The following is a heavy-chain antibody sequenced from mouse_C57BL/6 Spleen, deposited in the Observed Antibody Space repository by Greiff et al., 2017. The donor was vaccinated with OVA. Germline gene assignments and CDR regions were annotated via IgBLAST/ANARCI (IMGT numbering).Heavy chain of an antibody. J-gene: IGHJ2*01. Sequence: QVQLQQPGAELVMPGASVKLSCKASGYTFTSYWMHWVKQRPGQGLEWIGKIDPSNSYTNYNQKFKGKSTLTVDKSSSTAYMQLSSLTSEDSAVYYCANRGSSGYRDYWGQGTTLTVSS. D-gene: IGHD3-2*02. CDR3: ANRGSSGYRDY. V-gene: IGHV1-69*01. CDR1: GYTFTSYW. CDR2: IDPSNSYT.